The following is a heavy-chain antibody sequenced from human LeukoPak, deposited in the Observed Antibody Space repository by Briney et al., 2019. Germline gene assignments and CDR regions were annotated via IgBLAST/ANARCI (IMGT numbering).Heavy chain of an antibody. CDR1: GDFISSGGDF. CDR3: SRASSYFEN. Sequence: SETLSLTCTVSGDFISSGGDFWSWIRQHQGKGLEWIGYIYHTWTTYYNPSLKSRVSLSVDTSKNQFPLKLSSVTAADTAVYYCSRASSYFENWGQGTLVAVSS. J-gene: IGHJ4*02. CDR2: IYHTWTT. V-gene: IGHV4-31*03.